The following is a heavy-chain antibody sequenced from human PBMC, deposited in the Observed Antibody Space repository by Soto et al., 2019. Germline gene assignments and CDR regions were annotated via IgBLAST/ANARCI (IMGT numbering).Heavy chain of an antibody. J-gene: IGHJ4*02. Sequence: GGSLRLSCSVSGFIFSESTIYWVRQVPGKGLEAISAVSTSGRSTYYADSVKDRFTISRDNSKNTLFLQMGSLRPEDTAIYYCVKQAHGWGCVAFDYWGQGTQVTVSS. CDR1: GFIFSEST. CDR3: VKQAHGWGCVAFDY. V-gene: IGHV3-64D*06. CDR2: VSTSGRST. D-gene: IGHD3-16*01.